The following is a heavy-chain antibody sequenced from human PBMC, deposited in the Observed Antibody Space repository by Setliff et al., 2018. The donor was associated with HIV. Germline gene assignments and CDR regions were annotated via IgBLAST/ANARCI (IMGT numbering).Heavy chain of an antibody. V-gene: IGHV1-46*01. D-gene: IGHD3-3*01. CDR3: ARLRPTAFFDY. CDR1: GYTFSSYS. Sequence: ASVKVSCKASGYTFSSYSLHWVRQAPGQGLEWMGVINPHGGSTNYAQKFQGRVTMTRDTSTSTVYMELSSLRSDDTAVYYCARLRPTAFFDYWGQGTLVTSPQ. CDR2: INPHGGST. J-gene: IGHJ4*02.